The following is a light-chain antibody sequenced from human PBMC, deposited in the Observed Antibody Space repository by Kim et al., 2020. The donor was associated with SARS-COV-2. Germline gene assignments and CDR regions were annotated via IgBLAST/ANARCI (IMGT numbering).Light chain of an antibody. CDR1: HSIGSW. Sequence: DIQMTQSPSTLSASVGDRVTITCRASHSIGSWLAWYQQKPGKAPKLLIYESYTLDSGVPSRFSGSGSETEFTLTISSLQPDDFATYYCQQYSRYPETFGQGTKVDIK. CDR2: ESY. CDR3: QQYSRYPET. J-gene: IGKJ1*01. V-gene: IGKV1-5*03.